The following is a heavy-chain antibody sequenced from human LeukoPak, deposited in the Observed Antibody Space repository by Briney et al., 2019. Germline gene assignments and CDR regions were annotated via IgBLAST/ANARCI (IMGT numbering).Heavy chain of an antibody. Sequence: GRSLRLSCAASRFNFNDSGMHWVRQAPGKGLEWVAVIWYDGSEKYYADSVKGRLTISRDNSKNTLYLQMNSLTADDTAVYYCARDGYYGSGRPFDYWGQGALVSVSS. CDR2: IWYDGSEK. CDR1: RFNFNDSG. V-gene: IGHV3-33*01. D-gene: IGHD3-10*01. J-gene: IGHJ4*02. CDR3: ARDGYYGSGRPFDY.